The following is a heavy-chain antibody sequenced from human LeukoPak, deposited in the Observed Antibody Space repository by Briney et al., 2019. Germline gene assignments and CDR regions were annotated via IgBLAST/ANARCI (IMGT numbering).Heavy chain of an antibody. Sequence: AASVTVSCKASGYTFTGYYMHWVRQAPGQGLEWMGRINPKNGDTNFAQKFHDRVTMTSDTSMSAAYMEISRLTYDDTAVYYCGRGIQSFNPWGQGTLVTVSS. J-gene: IGHJ5*02. V-gene: IGHV1-2*06. CDR3: GRGIQSFNP. CDR2: INPKNGDT. CDR1: GYTFTGYY.